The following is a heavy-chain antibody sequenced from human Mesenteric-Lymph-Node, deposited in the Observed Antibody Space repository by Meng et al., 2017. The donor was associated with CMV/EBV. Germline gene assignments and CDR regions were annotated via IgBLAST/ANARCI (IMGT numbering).Heavy chain of an antibody. D-gene: IGHD2-2*01. V-gene: IGHV1-46*01. CDR2: INPSGGST. J-gene: IGHJ5*02. CDR1: FTSYD. Sequence: FTSYDMHWVRQAPGQGLERMGIINPSGGSTSYAQKFQGRVTMTRDTSTSTVYMELSSLRSEDTAVYYCARAGVDIVVVPAASQNWFDPWGQGTLVTVSS. CDR3: ARAGVDIVVVPAASQNWFDP.